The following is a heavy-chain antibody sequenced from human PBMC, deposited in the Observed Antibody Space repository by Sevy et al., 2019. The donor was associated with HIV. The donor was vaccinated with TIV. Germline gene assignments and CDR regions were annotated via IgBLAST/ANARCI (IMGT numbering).Heavy chain of an antibody. Sequence: ASVKVSCKASDYTFASYGITWVRQAPGQGLAWMGWISAYNRKTDYAQKFQGRVTMTIETSTNTSYVELRSLRSDDTALYYCARYGAQSLGFDLWGQGTLVTVSS. CDR2: ISAYNRKT. CDR3: ARYGAQSLGFDL. D-gene: IGHD4-4*01. CDR1: DYTFASYG. V-gene: IGHV1-18*01. J-gene: IGHJ3*01.